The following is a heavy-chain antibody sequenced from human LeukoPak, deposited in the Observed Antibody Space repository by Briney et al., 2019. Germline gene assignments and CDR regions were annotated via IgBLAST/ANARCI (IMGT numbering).Heavy chain of an antibody. J-gene: IGHJ3*02. Sequence: GGSLRLSCAASGFIFSNNYMNWVRQAPGTGLEWVSIIYRDGSTYYSDSVQGRFTVSRDNSQNTLYLQMHSLRTEDTAIYYCAKDVVGAEGSFEMWGQGTMVTVSS. D-gene: IGHD2-15*01. V-gene: IGHV3-53*01. CDR3: AKDVVGAEGSFEM. CDR2: IYRDGST. CDR1: GFIFSNNY.